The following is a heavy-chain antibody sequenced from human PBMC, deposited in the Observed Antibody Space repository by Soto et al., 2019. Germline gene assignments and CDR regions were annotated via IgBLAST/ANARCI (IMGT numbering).Heavy chain of an antibody. CDR2: IYKSATT. J-gene: IGHJ5*01. CDR3: ARGRYCLTGRCFPNWFDS. CDR1: GDSISNLDYF. D-gene: IGHD7-27*01. Sequence: SETLSLTCSVSGDSISNLDYFWAWIRQPPGQALEYIGYIYKSATTFYNPSFESRVAISVDTSKSQFSLNVTSVTAADTAVYFCARGRYCLTGRCFPNWFDSWGQGALVTVS. V-gene: IGHV4-30-4*01.